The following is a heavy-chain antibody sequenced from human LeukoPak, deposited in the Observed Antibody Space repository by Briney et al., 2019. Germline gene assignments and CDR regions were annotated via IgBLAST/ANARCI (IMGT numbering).Heavy chain of an antibody. D-gene: IGHD3-9*01. CDR3: ARDLPVYDILTGYYTGGNFDY. J-gene: IGHJ4*02. Sequence: SQTLSLTCAISGDSVSSNSAAWNWIRQSPSRALEWLGRTYYRSKWYNDYAVSVKSRITINPDTSKNQFSLQLNSVTPEDTAVSYCARDLPVYDILTGYYTGGNFDYWGQGTLVTVSS. CDR1: GDSVSSNSAA. V-gene: IGHV6-1*01. CDR2: TYYRSKWYN.